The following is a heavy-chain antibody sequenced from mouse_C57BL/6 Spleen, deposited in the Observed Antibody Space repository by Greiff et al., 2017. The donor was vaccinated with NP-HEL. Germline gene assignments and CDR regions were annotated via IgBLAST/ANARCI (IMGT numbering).Heavy chain of an antibody. Sequence: QVQLQQPGAELVKPGASVKLSCKASGYTFTSYWMQWVKQRPGQGLEWIGEIDPSDSYTNYNQKFKGKATLTVDTSSSTAYMQLSSLTSEDSAVYYCARGGFYYWGQGTTLTVSS. CDR2: IDPSDSYT. CDR1: GYTFTSYW. V-gene: IGHV1-50*01. CDR3: ARGGFYY. J-gene: IGHJ2*01.